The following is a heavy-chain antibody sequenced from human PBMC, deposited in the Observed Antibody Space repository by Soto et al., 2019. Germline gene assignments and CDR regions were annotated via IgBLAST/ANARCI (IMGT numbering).Heavy chain of an antibody. V-gene: IGHV3-9*01. CDR2: ISWNSYTI. CDR1: GFTFDDYG. Sequence: PGGSLRRSCSASGFTFDDYGMHWVRQAPGKGLEWVSGISWNSYTIDYADSVKGRFTISRDNAKNSLYLEMNSLRPEDTALYFCAKDSGSYYAPLDYWGQGTLVTVSS. J-gene: IGHJ4*02. CDR3: AKDSGSYYAPLDY. D-gene: IGHD1-26*01.